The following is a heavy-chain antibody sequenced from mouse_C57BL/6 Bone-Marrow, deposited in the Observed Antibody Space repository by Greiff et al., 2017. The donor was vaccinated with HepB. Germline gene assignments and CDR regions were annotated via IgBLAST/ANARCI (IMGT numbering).Heavy chain of an antibody. V-gene: IGHV7-3*01. J-gene: IGHJ4*01. CDR1: GFTFTDYY. CDR3: ARLIYDAMDY. CDR2: IRNKANGYTT. Sequence: EVQLVESGGGLVQPGGSLSLSCAASGFTFTDYYMSWVRQPPGKALEWLGFIRNKANGYTTEYSASVKGRFTISRDNSQSILYLQMNALRAEDSATYYCARLIYDAMDYWGQGTSVTVSS.